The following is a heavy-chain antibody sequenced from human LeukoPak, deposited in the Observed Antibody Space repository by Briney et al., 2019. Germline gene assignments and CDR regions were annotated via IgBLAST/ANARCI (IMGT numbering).Heavy chain of an antibody. CDR2: ISPNSGGT. Sequence: ASAKVSCKASGYTFTDLYILWVRQAPGQGLEWMGWISPNSGGTNYAQKFQGRVTMTRDTSISTAYMELSGLRSDDTAVYYCARENYSCGMDVWGQGTTVTVSS. CDR3: ARENYSCGMDV. V-gene: IGHV1-2*02. CDR1: GYTFTDLY. J-gene: IGHJ6*02.